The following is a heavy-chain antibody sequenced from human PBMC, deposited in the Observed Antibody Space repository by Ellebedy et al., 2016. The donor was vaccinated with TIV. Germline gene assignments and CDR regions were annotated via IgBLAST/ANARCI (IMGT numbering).Heavy chain of an antibody. J-gene: IGHJ5*02. Sequence: GESLKISXAASGFTFSSYSMNWVRQAPGKGLEWVSYISSSSSTIYYADSVKGRFTISRDNAKNSLYLQMNSLRAEDTAVYYCARTVSTGEILSSSWYWAPNWFDPWGQGTLVTVSS. V-gene: IGHV3-48*01. CDR1: GFTFSSYS. D-gene: IGHD6-13*01. CDR2: ISSSSSTI. CDR3: ARTVSTGEILSSSWYWAPNWFDP.